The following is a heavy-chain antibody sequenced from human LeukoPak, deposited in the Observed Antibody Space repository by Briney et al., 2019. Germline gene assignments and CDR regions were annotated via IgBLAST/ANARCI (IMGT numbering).Heavy chain of an antibody. V-gene: IGHV4-59*11. CDR1: GDSFSSHD. D-gene: IGHD4-17*01. CDR3: ARDLVTVTKGFDI. CDR2: ISHIGRT. J-gene: IGHJ3*02. Sequence: SETLSLTCAVSGDSFSSHDRTWIRQSPGTGLEWIGYISHIGRTNYNPSLKSRVTISIDTSKNQFSLKLRSVTAADTAVYYCARDLVTVTKGFDIWGQGTMVSVSS.